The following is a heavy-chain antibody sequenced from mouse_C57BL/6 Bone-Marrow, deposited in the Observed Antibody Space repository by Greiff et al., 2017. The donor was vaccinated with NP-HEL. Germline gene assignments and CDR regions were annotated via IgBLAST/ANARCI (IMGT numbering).Heavy chain of an antibody. CDR1: GFSLTSYG. CDR3: ARHYYGSSAYAMDY. J-gene: IGHJ4*01. D-gene: IGHD1-1*01. V-gene: IGHV2-6-1*01. CDR2: IWSDGST. Sequence: VMLVESGPGLVAPSQSLSITCTVSGFSLTSYGVHWVRQPPGKGLEWLVVIWSDGSTTYNSALKSRLSISKDNSKSQVFLKMNSLQTDDTAMYYCARHYYGSSAYAMDYWGQGTSVTVSS.